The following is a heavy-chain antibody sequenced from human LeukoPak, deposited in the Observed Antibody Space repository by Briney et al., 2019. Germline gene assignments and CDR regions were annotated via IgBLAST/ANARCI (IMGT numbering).Heavy chain of an antibody. J-gene: IGHJ5*02. V-gene: IGHV4-34*01. CDR1: GGSFSGYY. Sequence: SETLSLTCAVYGGSFSGYYWSWIRQPPGKGLEWIGEINHSGSTNYNPSLKSRVTISVDTSKNQFSLKLSSVTAADTAVYYCARGLLVPAARAGAWFDPWGQGTLVTVSS. CDR3: ARGLLVPAARAGAWFDP. D-gene: IGHD2-2*01. CDR2: INHSGST.